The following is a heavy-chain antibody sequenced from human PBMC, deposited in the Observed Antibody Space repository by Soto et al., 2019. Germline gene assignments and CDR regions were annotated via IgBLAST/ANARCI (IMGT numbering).Heavy chain of an antibody. CDR1: GFTFSSYG. CDR2: ISYDGSNK. V-gene: IGHV3-30*18. J-gene: IGHJ4*02. D-gene: IGHD6-19*01. Sequence: QVQLVESGGGVVQPGRSLRLSCAASGFTFSSYGMHWVRQAPGKGLEWVAVISYDGSNKYYADSVKGRFTISRDNPKNTLYLQMNSLRAEDTAVYYCAKDNSVLRLVRYNFDYWGQGTLVTVSS. CDR3: AKDNSVLRLVRYNFDY.